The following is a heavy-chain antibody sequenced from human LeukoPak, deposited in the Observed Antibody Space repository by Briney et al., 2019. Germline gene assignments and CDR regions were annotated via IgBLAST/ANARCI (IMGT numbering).Heavy chain of an antibody. CDR3: ARDPPGKYLAYFDY. J-gene: IGHJ4*02. Sequence: GGSLRLSCAASGFSISDYSMNWVRQAPGKGPEWVSSISSSSSFIYYADSVKGRFTISRDNAKNSLYLQMNSLRAEDTAVYYCARDPPGKYLAYFDYWGQGTLVTVSS. CDR2: ISSSSSFI. D-gene: IGHD1-14*01. V-gene: IGHV3-21*01. CDR1: GFSISDYS.